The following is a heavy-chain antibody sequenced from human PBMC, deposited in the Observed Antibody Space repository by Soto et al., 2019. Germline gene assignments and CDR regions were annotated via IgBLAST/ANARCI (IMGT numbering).Heavy chain of an antibody. Sequence: PSETLSLTCTVSGGSISSGGYYWSWIRQHPGKGLEWIGYIYYSGSTYYNPSLKSRVTISVDTSKNQFSLKLSSVTAADTAVYYCASGAVEMATAGMDVWGQGTTVTVSS. CDR3: ASGAVEMATAGMDV. CDR2: IYYSGST. CDR1: GGSISSGGYY. V-gene: IGHV4-31*03. D-gene: IGHD5-12*01. J-gene: IGHJ6*02.